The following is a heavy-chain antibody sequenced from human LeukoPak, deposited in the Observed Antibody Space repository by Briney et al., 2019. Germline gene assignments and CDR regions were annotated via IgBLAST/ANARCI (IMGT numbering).Heavy chain of an antibody. Sequence: PGGSLTLSCAASGFSFSSYGMSWVRLAPATGMEWVSAVSGNGGSTYYADSVKGRFTISRDKSKNTLYLQMNSLRAEDTAVYYCAKDSFGVAVADTMDYWGQGTLVTVSS. CDR3: AKDSFGVAVADTMDY. CDR1: GFSFSSYG. D-gene: IGHD6-19*01. J-gene: IGHJ4*02. CDR2: VSGNGGST. V-gene: IGHV3-23*01.